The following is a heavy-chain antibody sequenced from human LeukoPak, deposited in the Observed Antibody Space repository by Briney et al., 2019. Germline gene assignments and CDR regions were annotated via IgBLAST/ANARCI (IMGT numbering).Heavy chain of an antibody. CDR3: ARQIQLWAFDY. J-gene: IGHJ4*02. CDR2: IYYSGST. V-gene: IGHV4-39*01. CDR1: GGSISSSSYY. D-gene: IGHD5-18*01. Sequence: PSETLSLTCTVSGGSISSSSYYWGWIRQPPGKGLEWIGSIYYSGSTYYNPSLKSRVTISVDTSKNQFSLKLSSATAADTAVYYCARQIQLWAFDYWGQGTLVTVSS.